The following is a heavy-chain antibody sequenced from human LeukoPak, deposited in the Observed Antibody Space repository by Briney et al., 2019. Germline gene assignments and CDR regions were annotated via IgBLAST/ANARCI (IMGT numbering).Heavy chain of an antibody. V-gene: IGHV4-34*01. CDR1: GGSFSGYY. CDR2: INHSGST. D-gene: IGHD5-18*01. CDR3: ARGGYSYGFKAFDI. Sequence: PSETLSLTCAVYGGSFSGYYWSWIRQPPGKGLEWIGEINHSGSTNYNPSLKSRVTISVDTSKNQFSLRLSSVTAADTAVYYCARGGYSYGFKAFDIWDQGTKVTVSS. J-gene: IGHJ3*02.